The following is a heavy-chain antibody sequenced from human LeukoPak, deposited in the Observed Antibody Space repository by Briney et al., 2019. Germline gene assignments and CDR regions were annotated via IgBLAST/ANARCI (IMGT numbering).Heavy chain of an antibody. D-gene: IGHD2-21*01. V-gene: IGHV3-48*02. J-gene: IGHJ4*02. CDR3: ARDTDWSFDY. CDR2: ISNDRSSV. Sequence: PGGSLRLSRATSGFTFSDYSMNWVRQAPGKGPEWISYISNDRSSVADSVKGRFTISRDNAENSLFLQMNSLRDEDTAVYYCARDTDWSFDYWGQGILVTVSS. CDR1: GFTFSDYS.